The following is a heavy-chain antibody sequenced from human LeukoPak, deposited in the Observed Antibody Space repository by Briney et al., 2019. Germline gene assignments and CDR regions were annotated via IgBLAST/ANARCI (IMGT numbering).Heavy chain of an antibody. CDR2: ISGSGGST. J-gene: IGHJ6*03. D-gene: IGHD6-13*01. CDR3: AKDEAAAANYYYYMDV. CDR1: GFTFSSYA. Sequence: GGSLRLSCAASGFTFSSYAMSWVRQAPGKGLEWVSAISGSGGSTYYADSVKGRFTISRDNSKNTLYLQMNSLRAEDTAVYHCAKDEAAAANYYYYMDVWGKGTTVTVSS. V-gene: IGHV3-23*01.